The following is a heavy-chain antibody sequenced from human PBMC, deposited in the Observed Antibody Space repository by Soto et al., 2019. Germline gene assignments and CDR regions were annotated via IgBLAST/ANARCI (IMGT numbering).Heavy chain of an antibody. CDR3: ARIVESGYTIDFDL. CDR2: IDYSGST. J-gene: IGHJ2*01. CDR1: GGSISSGDYY. Sequence: QVQLQESGPGLVKPSQTLSLTCTVPGGSISSGDYYWTWIRQPPGKGLEWIGYIDYSGSTNYNPALSSRVTISVDMSTNQFSLNLSSVTAADTAVYYCARIVESGYTIDFDLWGRGTLVTVSS. V-gene: IGHV4-30-4*01. D-gene: IGHD3-16*02.